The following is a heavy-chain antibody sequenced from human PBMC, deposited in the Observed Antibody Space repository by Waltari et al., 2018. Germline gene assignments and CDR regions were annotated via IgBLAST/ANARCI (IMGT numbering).Heavy chain of an antibody. D-gene: IGHD5-12*01. V-gene: IGHV4-4*02. CDR2: IHGSGRI. CDR1: GAPFSGSFW. Sequence: QVQLQESGPGLVKPSGTLSVTCPVLGAPFSGSFWWSWVRQTPGKGLEWIGQIHGSGRINYNPSLESRVTVSRDTSNNQFSLKLTSATAADTAVYFCARDRGRGLYLDSWGQGILVTVSP. J-gene: IGHJ4*02. CDR3: ARDRGRGLYLDS.